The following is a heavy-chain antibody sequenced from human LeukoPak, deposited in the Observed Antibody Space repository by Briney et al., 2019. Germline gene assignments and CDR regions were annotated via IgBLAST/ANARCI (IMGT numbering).Heavy chain of an antibody. CDR1: GFTLITND. Sequence: GGSLRLSCAPSGFTLITNDMTWVRQAPGKGREGGSVLYSDGNTKYADSVQGRFTISRDNSKNTLYLEMSSLSPDDTAVYYCARGVEPLAANTLAYWGQGTLVTVSS. V-gene: IGHV3-53*01. D-gene: IGHD1-14*01. CDR3: ARGVEPLAANTLAY. CDR2: LYSDGNT. J-gene: IGHJ4*02.